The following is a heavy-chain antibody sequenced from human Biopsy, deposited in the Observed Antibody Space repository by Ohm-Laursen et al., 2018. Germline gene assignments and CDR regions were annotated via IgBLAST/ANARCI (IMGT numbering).Heavy chain of an antibody. D-gene: IGHD6-19*01. CDR2: IYDRGSTA. J-gene: IGHJ4*02. CDR3: ARGMRSSGWPYFDS. Sequence: LSLTCTVSGDSVSSGSFYWTWIRQPPGQGLEYIGYIYDRGSTANYNPSLESRVTMSVDMPKNQFSLKLSSVTAADTAIYYCARGMRSSGWPYFDSWGQGTLATVSS. V-gene: IGHV4-61*01. CDR1: GDSVSSGSFY.